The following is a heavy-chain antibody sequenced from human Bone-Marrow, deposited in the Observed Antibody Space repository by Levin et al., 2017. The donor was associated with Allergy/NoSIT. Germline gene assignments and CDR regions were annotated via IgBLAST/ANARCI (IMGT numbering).Heavy chain of an antibody. Sequence: SQTLSLTCAVSGGSINGVDYFWSWIRQPPGKGLEWIGYIYDSGTTFYNPSLNSRVTISLDKSKNHFSLKLVSVTAADTAVYFCASARGTAVGGSDHWKFALWGRGTLVTVSS. V-gene: IGHV4-30-4*01. CDR3: ASARGTAVGGSDHWKFAL. D-gene: IGHD6-19*01. CDR2: IYDSGTT. CDR1: GGSINGVDYF. J-gene: IGHJ2*01.